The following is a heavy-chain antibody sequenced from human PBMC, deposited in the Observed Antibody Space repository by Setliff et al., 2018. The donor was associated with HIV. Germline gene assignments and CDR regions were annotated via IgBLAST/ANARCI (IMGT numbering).Heavy chain of an antibody. CDR1: GGSISSSSYY. CDR2: IYYSGST. CDR3: ARVGTTVTTRETYKWFDP. D-gene: IGHD4-17*01. Sequence: SETLSLTCTVSGGSISSSSYYWGWIRQPPGKGLEWIGSIYYSGSTYYNPPLKSRVTISVDTSKNQFSLKVSSVTAADTAVYYCARVGTTVTTRETYKWFDPWGQGTLVTVSS. V-gene: IGHV4-39*01. J-gene: IGHJ5*02.